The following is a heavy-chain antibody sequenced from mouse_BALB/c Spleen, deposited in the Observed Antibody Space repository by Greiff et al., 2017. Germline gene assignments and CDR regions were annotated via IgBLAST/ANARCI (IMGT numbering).Heavy chain of an antibody. CDR1: GYTFTSYW. D-gene: IGHD2-1*01. Sequence: VKLQQPGAELVRPGASVKLSCKASGYTFTSYWINWVKQRPGQGLEWIGNIYPSDSYTNYNQKFKDKATLTVDKSSSTAYMQLSSPTSEDSAVYYCTSTYAMDYWGQGTSVTVSS. J-gene: IGHJ4*01. V-gene: IGHV1-69*02. CDR2: IYPSDSYT. CDR3: TSTYAMDY.